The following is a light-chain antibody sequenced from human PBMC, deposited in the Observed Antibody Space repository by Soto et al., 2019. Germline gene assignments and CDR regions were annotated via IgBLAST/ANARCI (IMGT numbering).Light chain of an antibody. CDR3: QQANSVPPIT. Sequence: DIPMTQSPSTVSASVGDRVTLTCRASQGISTWLAWYQQKPGKAPKLLIYAASKLQSGVPSRFSGRGSGTDFTLTISSLQPEDFAMYYCQQANSVPPITFGQGTRLEIK. J-gene: IGKJ5*01. CDR2: AAS. V-gene: IGKV1-12*01. CDR1: QGISTW.